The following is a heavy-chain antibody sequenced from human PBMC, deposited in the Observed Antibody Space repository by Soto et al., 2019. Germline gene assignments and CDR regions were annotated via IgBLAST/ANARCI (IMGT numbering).Heavy chain of an antibody. J-gene: IGHJ6*02. D-gene: IGHD4-17*01. CDR3: ARLGPLDYGDLFGGYYGMDV. CDR2: IWYDGSNK. CDR1: GFTFSSYG. Sequence: QVQLVESGGGVVQPGRSLKLSCAASGFTFSSYGMHWVRQAPGKGLEWVAVIWYDGSNKYYADSVKGRFTISRDNSKNTLYLQMNSLRAEETAVYYCARLGPLDYGDLFGGYYGMDVWGQGTTVTVSS. V-gene: IGHV3-33*01.